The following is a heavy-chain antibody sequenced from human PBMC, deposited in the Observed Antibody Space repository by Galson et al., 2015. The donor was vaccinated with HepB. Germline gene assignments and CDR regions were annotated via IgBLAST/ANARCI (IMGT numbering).Heavy chain of an antibody. J-gene: IGHJ4*02. Sequence: SLRLSCAASGFTFSSYAMSWVRQAPGKRLGWVSAISGSGGSTYYADSVKGRFTISRDNSKNTLYLQMNSLRAEDTAVYYCANGNREYQLLVQARIDYWGQGTLVTVSS. CDR2: ISGSGGST. V-gene: IGHV3-23*01. CDR1: GFTFSSYA. D-gene: IGHD2-2*01. CDR3: ANGNREYQLLVQARIDY.